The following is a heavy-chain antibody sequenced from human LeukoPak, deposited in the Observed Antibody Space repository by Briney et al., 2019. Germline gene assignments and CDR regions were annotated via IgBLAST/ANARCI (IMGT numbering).Heavy chain of an antibody. J-gene: IGHJ4*02. CDR2: ISGSGGST. CDR1: GFTFSSYA. Sequence: PGGSLRLSCAASGFTFSSYAMNWVRQAPGKGLESVSAISGSGGSTYYADSVKGRFTISRDNSKNTLYLQMNSLRAEDTAVYYCARGVARGYDFWSGYYYYFDYWGQGTLVTVSS. CDR3: ARGVARGYDFWSGYYYYFDY. V-gene: IGHV3-23*01. D-gene: IGHD3-3*01.